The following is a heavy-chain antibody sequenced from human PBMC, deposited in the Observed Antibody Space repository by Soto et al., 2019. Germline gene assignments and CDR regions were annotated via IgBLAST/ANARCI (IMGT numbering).Heavy chain of an antibody. D-gene: IGHD6-19*01. CDR1: GYTFTSYA. CDR3: ARENGQWLAFDY. V-gene: IGHV1-3*01. CDR2: INAGNGNT. Sequence: ASVKVSCKASGYTFTSYAMHWVRQAPGQRLEWMGWINAGNGNTKYSQQFQGRVTITRDTSASTAYMELSSLRSEDTAVYYCARENGQWLAFDYWGKGTLVTVSS. J-gene: IGHJ4*02.